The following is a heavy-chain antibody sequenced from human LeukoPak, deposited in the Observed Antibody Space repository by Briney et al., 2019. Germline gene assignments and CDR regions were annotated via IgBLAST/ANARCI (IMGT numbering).Heavy chain of an antibody. Sequence: GASVKVSCKASGGTFSSYAISWVRQAPGQGLEWMGGIIPIFGTANYAQKLQGRVTMTTDTSTSTAYMELRSLRSDDTAVYYCARNSGSYYGLHYYYYYMDVWGKGTTVTVSS. D-gene: IGHD1-26*01. CDR3: ARNSGSYYGLHYYYYYMDV. V-gene: IGHV1-69*05. CDR1: GGTFSSYA. CDR2: IIPIFGTA. J-gene: IGHJ6*03.